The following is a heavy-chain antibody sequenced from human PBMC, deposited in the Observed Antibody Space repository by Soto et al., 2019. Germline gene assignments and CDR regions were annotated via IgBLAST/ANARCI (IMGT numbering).Heavy chain of an antibody. CDR1: GDSIGNFY. D-gene: IGHD2-8*01. J-gene: IGHJ2*01. CDR2: LSASGRT. V-gene: IGHV4-4*07. CDR3: ARGMGRYFDI. Sequence: SETLSLTCAISGDSIGNFYWSWIRQPAGKGLESLGRLSASGRTNYSPSLQSRVTMSLDRPKNRFSLRLTSVSAADTAVYFCARGMGRYFDIWGRGTLVTVSS.